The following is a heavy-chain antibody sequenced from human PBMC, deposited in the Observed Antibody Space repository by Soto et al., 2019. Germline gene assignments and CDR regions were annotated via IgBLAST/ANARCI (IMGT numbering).Heavy chain of an antibody. V-gene: IGHV3-48*01. J-gene: IGHJ6*02. CDR1: GFTFSSYS. CDR2: ISSSSSTI. CDR3: ARGDSEYSSSRLYYYYGMDV. Sequence: GGFLRLSCAASGFTFSSYSMNWVRQAPGKGLEWVSYISSSSSTIYYADSVKGRFTISRDNAKNSLYLQMNSLRAEDTAVYYCARGDSEYSSSRLYYYYGMDVWGQGTTVNVSS. D-gene: IGHD6-6*01.